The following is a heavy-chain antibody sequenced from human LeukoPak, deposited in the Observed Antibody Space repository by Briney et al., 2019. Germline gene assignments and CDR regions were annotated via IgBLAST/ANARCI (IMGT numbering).Heavy chain of an antibody. Sequence: GGSLRLSCAASGFNFSTYGMSWVRQAPGKGLEWVSLVSGSGGSTYYADSVKGRFTISRDNSKNTLYLQMNSLRAEDTAVYYCAKGDPVLRFLEWLPAPPFYWGQGTLVTVSS. V-gene: IGHV3-23*01. CDR3: AKGDPVLRFLEWLPAPPFY. D-gene: IGHD3-3*01. CDR2: VSGSGGST. J-gene: IGHJ4*02. CDR1: GFNFSTYG.